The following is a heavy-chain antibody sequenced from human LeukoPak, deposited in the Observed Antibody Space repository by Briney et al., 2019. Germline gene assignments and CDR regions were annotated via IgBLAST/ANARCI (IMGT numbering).Heavy chain of an antibody. D-gene: IGHD2-21*02. CDR1: GFTFSSYL. V-gene: IGHV3-7*01. CDR2: IKQDGSEK. CDR3: AHTAY. J-gene: IGHJ4*02. Sequence: GGSLRLSCAASGFTFSSYLMSWVRQAPGKGLEWVANIKQDGSEKYYVDSVKGRFTISRDNAKNSLYLQMNSLRAEDTAVYYCAHTAYWGQGTLVTVSS.